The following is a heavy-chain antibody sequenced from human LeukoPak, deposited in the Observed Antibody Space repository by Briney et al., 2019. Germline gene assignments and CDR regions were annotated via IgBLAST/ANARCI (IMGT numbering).Heavy chain of an antibody. D-gene: IGHD6-19*01. CDR1: GFTFSGSA. CDR3: TRRQWLERGYYYYYMVV. CDR2: IRSKANSYTT. Sequence: LSYAASGFTFSGSAIHWVRQASGKGLEWVGRIRSKANSYTTAYAASVKGRFTISRDDPKNTAYLQMNSLKTEDTAVYYCTRRQWLERGYYYYYMVVWGKRTTVTVSS. V-gene: IGHV3-73*01. J-gene: IGHJ6*03.